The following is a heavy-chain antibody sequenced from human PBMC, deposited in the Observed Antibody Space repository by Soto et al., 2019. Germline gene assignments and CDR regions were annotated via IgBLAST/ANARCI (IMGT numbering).Heavy chain of an antibody. D-gene: IGHD6-19*01. CDR1: GFTFSSYA. CDR3: AQGVGWYCGY. J-gene: IGHJ4*02. CDR2: ISGSAGAT. Sequence: VGSLRLSCAASGFTFSSYAMNWVRQAPGKGLEWVSGISGSAGATYYADSVKGRFTISRDNSKNTLYLQMNSLRAEDTAVYYCAQGVGWYCGYWGQGTLVTVS. V-gene: IGHV3-23*01.